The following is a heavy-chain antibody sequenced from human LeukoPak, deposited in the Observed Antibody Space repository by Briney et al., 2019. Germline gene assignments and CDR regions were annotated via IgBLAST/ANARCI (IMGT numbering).Heavy chain of an antibody. Sequence: GGSLRLSCAASGFTFSSYAMSWVRQAPGRGLEWVSAISGSGGSTYYADSVKGRFTISRDNSKNTLYLQMNSLRAEDTAIYYCAKDRYSDSSGYFAGDYWGQGTLVTVSS. CDR3: AKDRYSDSSGYFAGDY. CDR2: ISGSGGST. D-gene: IGHD3-22*01. CDR1: GFTFSSYA. V-gene: IGHV3-23*01. J-gene: IGHJ4*02.